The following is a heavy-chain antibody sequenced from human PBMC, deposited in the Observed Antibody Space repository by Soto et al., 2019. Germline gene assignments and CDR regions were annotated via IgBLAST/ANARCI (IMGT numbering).Heavy chain of an antibody. CDR2: ISGSGGST. CDR3: AKVPHYDYVWGSYRFDY. V-gene: IGHV3-23*01. J-gene: IGHJ4*02. CDR1: GFTFSSYA. D-gene: IGHD3-16*02. Sequence: EVQLLESGGGLVQPGGSLRLSCAASGFTFSSYAMSWVRQAPGKGLEWVSAISGSGGSTYYADSVKGRFTISRDNSKNTLYLQMNSLRAEDTAVYYCAKVPHYDYVWGSYRFDYWGQGTLVTVSS.